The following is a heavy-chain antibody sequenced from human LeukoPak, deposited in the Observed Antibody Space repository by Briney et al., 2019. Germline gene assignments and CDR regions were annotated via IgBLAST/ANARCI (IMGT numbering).Heavy chain of an antibody. D-gene: IGHD6-19*01. V-gene: IGHV1-2*02. Sequence: ASVKVSCKASGNTFSAYYMHWVRQAPGQGLEWMGWINPISGGTNYAPKFQGRVTMTRDTSLSTAYMELSRLRSDDTAVYYCARDLRSAVAENYWGQGTLVTVSS. CDR1: GNTFSAYY. CDR3: ARDLRSAVAENY. J-gene: IGHJ4*02. CDR2: INPISGGT.